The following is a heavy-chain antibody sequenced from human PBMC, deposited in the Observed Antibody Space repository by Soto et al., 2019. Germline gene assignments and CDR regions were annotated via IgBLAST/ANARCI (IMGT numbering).Heavy chain of an antibody. CDR2: TKSKTDGGTT. CDR3: PSGAYYDLWCCFEAGNAFDI. CDR1: GFTFSNAW. D-gene: IGHD3-3*01. J-gene: IGHJ3*02. V-gene: IGHV3-15*01. Sequence: EVQLVESGGGLVKPGGSLRLSCAASGFTFSNAWMGWVLQAPGKGLECVGRTKSKTDGGTTDYAAPVKGRFTNSRDDSKNTLVMQRNSQKTEDTAVYYCPSGAYYDLWCCFEAGNAFDIGGQATIVTVSS.